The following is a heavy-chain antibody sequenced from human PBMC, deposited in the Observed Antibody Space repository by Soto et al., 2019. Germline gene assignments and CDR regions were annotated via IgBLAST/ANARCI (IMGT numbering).Heavy chain of an antibody. CDR1: GFAFSNYG. CDR3: ARDWWEEPAGKETVSQFDY. J-gene: IGHJ4*02. V-gene: IGHV3-33*01. CDR2: IWSDGTKK. Sequence: QVHLVESGGGVVQPGRSLTLSCTASGFAFSNYGIHCVRQAPGRGLEWVAVIWSDGTKKFYAGSVRGRFTISRDNSKNTIYLQMNSLRAKDTAVYYCARDWWEEPAGKETVSQFDYWGQGTLVTVSS. D-gene: IGHD6-13*01.